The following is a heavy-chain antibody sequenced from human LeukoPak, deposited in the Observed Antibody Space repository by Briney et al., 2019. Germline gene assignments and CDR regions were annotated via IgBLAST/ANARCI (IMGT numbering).Heavy chain of an antibody. V-gene: IGHV3-7*01. Sequence: GGSLRLSCAASGFTLSSSWMNWVRQAPGKGLEWVGNINQDGSQTYYVDSVRGRFTISRDNARNSLYLQMSSLRAEDSAVYYCARDFFHSDISRPFDCWGQGTLVTVSS. CDR1: GFTLSSSW. CDR2: INQDGSQT. CDR3: ARDFFHSDISRPFDC. D-gene: IGHD3-3*02. J-gene: IGHJ4*02.